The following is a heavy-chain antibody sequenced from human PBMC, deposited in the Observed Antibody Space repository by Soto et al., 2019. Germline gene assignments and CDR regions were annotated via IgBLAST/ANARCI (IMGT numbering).Heavy chain of an antibody. CDR1: GGSISSGGYY. V-gene: IGHV4-31*03. CDR2: IYYSGST. Sequence: SETLSLTRTFSGGSISSGGYYWSWIRQHPGKGLEWIGYIYYSGSTYYNPSLKSRVTISVDTSKNQLSLKLSSVTAADTAVYYCARGSGILTGYSPAPRWGQGTLVTVSS. D-gene: IGHD3-9*01. J-gene: IGHJ4*02. CDR3: ARGSGILTGYSPAPR.